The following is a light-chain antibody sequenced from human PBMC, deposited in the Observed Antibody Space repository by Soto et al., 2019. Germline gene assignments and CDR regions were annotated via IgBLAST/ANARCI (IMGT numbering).Light chain of an antibody. CDR3: QQSYTIPYT. J-gene: IGKJ2*01. CDR1: QSISTY. Sequence: DIPMTQSPSSLPASVGDRVTLTCRASQSISTYLNWYQQKPGKAPKLLIYAASSLQSGVPSRLSGSGSGTDFTLTISSLQPEDFATYYCQQSYTIPYTVGQGTKLEIK. CDR2: AAS. V-gene: IGKV1-39*01.